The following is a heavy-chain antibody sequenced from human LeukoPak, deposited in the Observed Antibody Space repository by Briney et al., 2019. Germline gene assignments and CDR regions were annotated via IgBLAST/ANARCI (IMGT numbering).Heavy chain of an antibody. J-gene: IGHJ4*02. Sequence: MSGGSLRLSCAASGFTFSSYSMNWVRQAPGKGLEWVSSISSSSSYIYYADSVKGRFTISRDNAKNSLYLQMNSLRAEDTAVYFCARMWGSSWSYFDYWGQGTLVTVSS. V-gene: IGHV3-21*01. CDR3: ARMWGSSWSYFDY. D-gene: IGHD6-13*01. CDR1: GFTFSSYS. CDR2: ISSSSSYI.